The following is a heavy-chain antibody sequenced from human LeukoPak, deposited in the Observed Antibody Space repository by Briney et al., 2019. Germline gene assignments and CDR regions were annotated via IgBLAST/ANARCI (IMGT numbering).Heavy chain of an antibody. Sequence: KPSATLSLTCIVSGASISSYSWSWVRPPAGKGLEWIGRIYASGSTNYNPSLNSRVTMSVDTSKNQFSLKLTSVTAADTAVYFCGAYGSGVYYPFTWGQGTLVTVSS. J-gene: IGHJ4*02. V-gene: IGHV4-4*07. D-gene: IGHD3-10*01. CDR1: GASISSYS. CDR3: GAYGSGVYYPFT. CDR2: IYASGST.